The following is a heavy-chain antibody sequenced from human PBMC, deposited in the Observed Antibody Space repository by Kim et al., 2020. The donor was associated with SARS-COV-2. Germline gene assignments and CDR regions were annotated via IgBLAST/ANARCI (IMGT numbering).Heavy chain of an antibody. J-gene: IGHJ6*02. Sequence: YSAKGRFTNARDNCKNALYLQMNSLRAEDTALYQCARGGYSYLGMDVWGQGTTVTVSS. CDR3: ARGGYSYLGMDV. D-gene: IGHD5-18*01. V-gene: IGHV3-20*01.